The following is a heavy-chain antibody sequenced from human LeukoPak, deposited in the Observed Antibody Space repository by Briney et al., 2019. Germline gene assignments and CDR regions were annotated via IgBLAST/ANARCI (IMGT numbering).Heavy chain of an antibody. CDR1: GGSISSGSYY. CDR2: IYTSGST. V-gene: IGHV4-61*02. CDR3: ARGRTGYQLLPTKKNYDYYYMDV. D-gene: IGHD2-2*01. Sequence: PSQTLSLTCTVSGGSISSGSYYWSWIRQPAGKGLEWIGRIYTSGSTNYNPSLKSRVTISVDTSKNQFSLKLSSVTAADTAVYHCARGRTGYQLLPTKKNYDYYYMDVWGKGTTVTVSS. J-gene: IGHJ6*03.